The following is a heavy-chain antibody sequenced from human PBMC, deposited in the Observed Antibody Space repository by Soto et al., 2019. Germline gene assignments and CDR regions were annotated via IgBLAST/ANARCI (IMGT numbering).Heavy chain of an antibody. D-gene: IGHD2-15*01. CDR1: GYTFTSHY. CDR2: INPFGGST. CDR3: ARVNGCSGGSCYIVWYYFDY. Sequence: GASVKVSCKASGYTFTSHYIHWVRQAPGQGLEWMAIINPFGGSTNYAQRFQGRVTLTMDTSTSTVYMELSSLRSEDTAVYYCARVNGCSGGSCYIVWYYFDYWGQGTLVTVSS. J-gene: IGHJ4*02. V-gene: IGHV1-46*01.